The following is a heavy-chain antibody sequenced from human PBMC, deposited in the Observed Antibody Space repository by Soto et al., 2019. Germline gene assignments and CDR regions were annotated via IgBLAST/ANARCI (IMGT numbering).Heavy chain of an antibody. D-gene: IGHD6-19*01. V-gene: IGHV3-23*01. CDR1: GFTFNNYA. J-gene: IGHJ4*02. CDR3: AKGGRQWLVTSDFNY. Sequence: GGSLRLSCAASGFTFNNYAMTWVRQAPGKGLEWVSSVRDSGGGTYYAESVKGRFTISRDNSKNTVSLEITSLRAEDTAVYYCAKGGRQWLVTSDFNYWGQGP. CDR2: VRDSGGGT.